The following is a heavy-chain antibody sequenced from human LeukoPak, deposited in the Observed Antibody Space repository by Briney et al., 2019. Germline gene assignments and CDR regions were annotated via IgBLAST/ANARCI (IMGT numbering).Heavy chain of an antibody. CDR1: GFTFSSYA. Sequence: PGGSLRLSCAASGFTFSSYALNWVRQAPGKGLEWISAITGSGVSTYYADSVKGRFTISRDNAKNTLYLQMNSLRVEDTAVYYCVAGSSTLRGQGTLVTVSS. CDR2: ITGSGVST. J-gene: IGHJ4*02. V-gene: IGHV3-23*01. D-gene: IGHD3-10*01. CDR3: VAGSSTL.